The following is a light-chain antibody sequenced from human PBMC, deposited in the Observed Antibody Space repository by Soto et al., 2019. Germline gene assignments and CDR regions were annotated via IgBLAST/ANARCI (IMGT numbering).Light chain of an antibody. CDR2: ASS. CDR1: QGIRDD. Sequence: AIQVTQSPSSLSASVGDRVTITCRASQGIRDDLGWYQQKPGKAPKLLIYASSILQSGVPSRFSGSGFGTDFTLTISSLQPEDFATYYCQQDYSYPLTFGGGTKVEIK. V-gene: IGKV1-6*01. CDR3: QQDYSYPLT. J-gene: IGKJ4*01.